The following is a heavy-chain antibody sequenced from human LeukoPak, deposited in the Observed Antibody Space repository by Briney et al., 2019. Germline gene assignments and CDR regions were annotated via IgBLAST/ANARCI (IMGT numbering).Heavy chain of an antibody. V-gene: IGHV4-59*01. J-gene: IGHJ4*02. CDR1: GGPISSYY. CDR2: IYYSGST. Sequence: SETLSLTCTVSGGPISSYYWSWIRQPPGKGPEWIGYIYYSGSTNYNPSLKSRVTISVDTSKNQFSLKLSSVTAADTAVYYCARRGSYYDILTGYSYYFDYWGQGTLVTVSS. CDR3: ARRGSYYDILTGYSYYFDY. D-gene: IGHD3-9*01.